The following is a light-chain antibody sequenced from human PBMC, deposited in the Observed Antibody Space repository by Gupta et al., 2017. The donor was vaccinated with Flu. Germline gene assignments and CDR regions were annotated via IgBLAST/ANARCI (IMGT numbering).Light chain of an antibody. V-gene: IGKV3-15*01. J-gene: IGKJ2*03. CDR1: QSVSSN. CDR3: QQYNNWPPRDS. Sequence: EIVMTQSPATLSVSPGERATLSCRASQSVSSNLAWYQQKPGQAPRLLIYGESTRATGIPARFSGSGSGTEFTLTISSLQSEDFAVYYCQQYNNWPPRDSFGQGTKLEIK. CDR2: GES.